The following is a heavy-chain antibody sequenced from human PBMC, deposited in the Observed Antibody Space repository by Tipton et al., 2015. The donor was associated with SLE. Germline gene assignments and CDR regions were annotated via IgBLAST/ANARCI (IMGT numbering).Heavy chain of an antibody. CDR2: IFYTGTT. CDR3: ARQVDTEAVGSWNFAF. J-gene: IGHJ2*01. Sequence: TLSLTCSISGSSITSSSHYWAWIRQPPGKGLEWIGSIFYTGTTYYNPSLKSRVTVSVETSKTHFSLKMGSVTAADTAMYYCARQVDTEAVGSWNFAFWGRGTLVTVSS. CDR1: GSSITSSSHY. D-gene: IGHD5-18*01. V-gene: IGHV4-39*01.